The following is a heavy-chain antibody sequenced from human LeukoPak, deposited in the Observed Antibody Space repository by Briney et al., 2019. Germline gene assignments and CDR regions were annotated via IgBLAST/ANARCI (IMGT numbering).Heavy chain of an antibody. CDR3: ARDGYYYGSGRYFWFDP. D-gene: IGHD3-10*01. Sequence: TSETLSLTCTVSGGSISSYYWSWIRQPPGKGLEWIGYIYYSGSTNYNPSLKSRVTISVDTSKNQFSLKLSSVTAADTAVYYCARDGYYYGSGRYFWFDPWGQGTLVTVSS. CDR1: GGSISSYY. CDR2: IYYSGST. J-gene: IGHJ5*02. V-gene: IGHV4-59*01.